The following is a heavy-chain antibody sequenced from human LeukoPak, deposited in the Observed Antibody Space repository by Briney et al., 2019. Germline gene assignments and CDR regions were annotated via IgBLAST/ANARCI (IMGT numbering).Heavy chain of an antibody. J-gene: IGHJ4*02. Sequence: GGSLRLSCAASGFTFSDHYMSWIRQAPGKGLEWVSYISSSGSTIYYADSVKGRFTISRDNAKNSLYLQMNSLRAEDTAVYYCATGGVHYYDSSADYWGQGTLVTVSS. D-gene: IGHD3-22*01. CDR1: GFTFSDHY. V-gene: IGHV3-11*01. CDR3: ATGGVHYYDSSADY. CDR2: ISSSGSTI.